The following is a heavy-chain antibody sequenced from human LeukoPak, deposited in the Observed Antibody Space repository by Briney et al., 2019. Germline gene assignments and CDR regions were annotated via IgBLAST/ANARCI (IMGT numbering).Heavy chain of an antibody. V-gene: IGHV1-69*04. CDR1: GYTFTSYA. Sequence: SVKVSCKASGYTFTSYAISWVRQAPGQGLEWMGRIIPILGIANYAQKFQGRVTITADKSTSTAYMELSSLRSEDTAVYYCARAAMYYHDSSGYTFDYWGQGTLVTVSS. CDR2: IIPILGIA. CDR3: ARAAMYYHDSSGYTFDY. J-gene: IGHJ4*02. D-gene: IGHD3-22*01.